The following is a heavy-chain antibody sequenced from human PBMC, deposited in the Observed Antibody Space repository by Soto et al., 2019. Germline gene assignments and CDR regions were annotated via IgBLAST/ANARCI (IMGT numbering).Heavy chain of an antibody. Sequence: AAVKVSCAASGYIFSSYDMNWVRQAPGQGREWMGWISAYNGNTNYAQKLQGRVTMTTDTSTSTAYMELRSLRSDDTAVYYCARENYDFWSGYYSYYYYGMDVWGQGTTVTVSS. J-gene: IGHJ6*02. V-gene: IGHV1-18*01. CDR3: ARENYDFWSGYYSYYYYGMDV. CDR1: GYIFSSYD. CDR2: ISAYNGNT. D-gene: IGHD3-3*01.